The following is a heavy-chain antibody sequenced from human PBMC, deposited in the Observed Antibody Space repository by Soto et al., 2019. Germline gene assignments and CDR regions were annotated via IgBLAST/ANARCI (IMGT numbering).Heavy chain of an antibody. V-gene: IGHV3-11*05. CDR1: GFTFSDYY. D-gene: IGHD1-26*01. J-gene: IGHJ4*02. CDR2: ISSSSSYT. CDR3: ARDRTGYSNDFDY. Sequence: QVQLVESGGGLVKPGGSLRLSCAASGFTFSDYYMTWIRQAPGKGLEWVSYISSSSSYTNYADSVKGRFTISRDNAKNSLYLQMNSLRAEDTAVYYCARDRTGYSNDFDYRGQGTLVTVSS.